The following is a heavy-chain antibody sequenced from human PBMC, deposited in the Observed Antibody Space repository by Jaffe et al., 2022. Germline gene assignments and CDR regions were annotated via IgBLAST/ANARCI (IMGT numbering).Heavy chain of an antibody. J-gene: IGHJ3*02. CDR3: AREHGDYANAFDI. D-gene: IGHD4-17*01. CDR2: IYYSGST. V-gene: IGHV4-59*01. CDR1: GGSISSYY. Sequence: QVQLQESGPGLVKPSETLSLTCTVSGGSISSYYWSWIRQPPGKGLEWIGYIYYSGSTNYNPSLKSRVTISVDTSKNQFSLKLSSVTAADTAVYYCAREHGDYANAFDIWGQGTMVTVSS.